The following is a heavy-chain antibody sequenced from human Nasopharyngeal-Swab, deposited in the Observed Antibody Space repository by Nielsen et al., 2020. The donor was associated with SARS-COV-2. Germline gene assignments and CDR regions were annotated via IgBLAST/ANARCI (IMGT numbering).Heavy chain of an antibody. D-gene: IGHD6-13*01. CDR1: GFTFSDYY. V-gene: IGHV3-11*04. Sequence: GESLKISCAASGFTFSDYYMTWVRQAPGKGLDWVSYISATGNTVYYADSVKGRFTISRDNAKNSLYLQMNSLRAEDTAVYYCARLGGSSWCFDYWGQGTLVTVSS. J-gene: IGHJ4*02. CDR3: ARLGGSSWCFDY. CDR2: ISATGNTV.